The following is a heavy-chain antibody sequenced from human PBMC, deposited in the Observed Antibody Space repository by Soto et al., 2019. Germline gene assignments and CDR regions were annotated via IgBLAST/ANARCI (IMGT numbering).Heavy chain of an antibody. CDR2: VYPGDSDT. Sequence: GDSLKLSCQTSGYRFTPYWIAWARQMPGKGLEWMGVVYPGDSDTKYSPSFQGHVTISADRSSSTAFLQWSSLEASDTAMYYCARSNLVGEGVAYYYCVMDLWGQAPTVTVAS. V-gene: IGHV5-51*01. D-gene: IGHD1-26*01. CDR3: ARSNLVGEGVAYYYCVMDL. J-gene: IGHJ6*02. CDR1: GYRFTPYW.